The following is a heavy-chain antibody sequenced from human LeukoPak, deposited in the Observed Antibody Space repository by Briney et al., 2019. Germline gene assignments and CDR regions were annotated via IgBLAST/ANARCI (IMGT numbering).Heavy chain of an antibody. J-gene: IGHJ4*02. Sequence: ASVKVSCKASGYTFTSYDINWVRQAPGQGLEWMGWMNPNSGNTGYAQKFQGRVTMTRNTSISTAYMELSSLRSEDTAVYYCARESAGIAAAGTVDYWGQGTLVTVSS. CDR2: MNPNSGNT. CDR3: ARESAGIAAAGTVDY. V-gene: IGHV1-8*01. D-gene: IGHD6-13*01. CDR1: GYTFTSYD.